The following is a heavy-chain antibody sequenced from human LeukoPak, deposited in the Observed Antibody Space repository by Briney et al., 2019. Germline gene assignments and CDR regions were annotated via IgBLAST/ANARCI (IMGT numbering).Heavy chain of an antibody. J-gene: IGHJ6*03. CDR2: IYYSESGDSGSA. V-gene: IGHV4-39*01. Sequence: SETPSDSYSVTGGAISTSRYYCGWIRQPPGQGLEWIGSIYYSESGDSGSADYNPSLKSRVTISVHTAEPQYYLKLSSVNATDTAVYCCARLRGESNWNDGLEYHYHHMHGSRKGATVTVSS. CDR3: ARLRGESNWNDGLEYHYHHMHG. D-gene: IGHD1-1*01. CDR1: GGAISTSRYY.